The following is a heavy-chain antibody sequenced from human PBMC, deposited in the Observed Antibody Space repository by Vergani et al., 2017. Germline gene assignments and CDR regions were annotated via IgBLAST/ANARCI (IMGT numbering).Heavy chain of an antibody. CDR2: IIPIFGTA. CDR1: GGTFSSYA. V-gene: IGHV1-69*06. Sequence: QVQLVQSGAEVKKPGSSVKVSCKASGGTFSSYAISWVRQAPGQGLEWMGGIIPIFGTANYAQKFQGRVTMTRNTSISTAYMELSSLRSEDTAVYYCARVLSPPRQLWLPFNWGQGTLVTVSS. CDR3: ARVLSPPRQLWLPFN. D-gene: IGHD5-18*01. J-gene: IGHJ4*02.